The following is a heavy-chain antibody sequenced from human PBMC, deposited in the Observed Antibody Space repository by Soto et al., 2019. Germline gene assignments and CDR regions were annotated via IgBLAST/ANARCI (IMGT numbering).Heavy chain of an antibody. V-gene: IGHV5-51*01. CDR1: GYSFTTYW. CDR2: IYPGDSDT. CDR3: ARHYDFWSGYFGWFDP. J-gene: IGHJ5*02. Sequence: GESLKISCKASGYSFTTYWIGWVRQMPGKGLEWMGIIYPGDSDTRYSTSFQGQFTISADKSISTAYLQLSSLKASDTAMYYCARHYDFWSGYFGWFDPWGQGTQVTVSS. D-gene: IGHD3-3*01.